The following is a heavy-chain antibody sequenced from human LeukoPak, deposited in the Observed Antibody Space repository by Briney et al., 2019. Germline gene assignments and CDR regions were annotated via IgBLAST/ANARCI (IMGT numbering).Heavy chain of an antibody. Sequence: GRSLRLSCAASGFTFSSYGMHWVRQAPGKGLEWVAVIWYDGSNKYYADSVKGRFTISRDNSKNTLYLQMNSLRAEDTAVYYCARDDLGYCSSTSCYGVEYGGQGTLVTVPS. V-gene: IGHV3-33*01. D-gene: IGHD2-2*01. J-gene: IGHJ4*02. CDR1: GFTFSSYG. CDR3: ARDDLGYCSSTSCYGVEY. CDR2: IWYDGSNK.